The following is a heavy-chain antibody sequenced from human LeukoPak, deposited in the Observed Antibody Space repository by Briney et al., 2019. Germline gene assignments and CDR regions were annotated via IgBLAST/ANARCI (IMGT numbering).Heavy chain of an antibody. CDR3: ARIQEGLLPPDR. Sequence: ASVKVSCKASGGTFSSYAISWVRQAPGQGLEWMGGIIPIFGTANYAQKFQGRVTITADESTSTAYMELSRLRSEDTAVDYCARIQEGLLPPDRWGQGILVTVSS. J-gene: IGHJ4*02. V-gene: IGHV1-69*01. CDR1: GGTFSSYA. D-gene: IGHD3-10*01. CDR2: IIPIFGTA.